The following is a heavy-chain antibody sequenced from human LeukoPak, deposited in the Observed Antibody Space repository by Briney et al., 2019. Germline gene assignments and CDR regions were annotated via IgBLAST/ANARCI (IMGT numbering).Heavy chain of an antibody. V-gene: IGHV1-69*13. J-gene: IGHJ4*02. CDR1: GGTFSSYA. CDR2: IIPIFGTA. D-gene: IGHD2-8*01. Sequence: GASVKVSCKASGGTFSSYAISWVRQAPGQGLEWMGGIIPIFGTANYAQKFQGRVTITADESTSTAYMELSSLRSEDTAVYYCARDLGLMVYAIAYWGQGTLVTVSS. CDR3: ARDLGLMVYAIAY.